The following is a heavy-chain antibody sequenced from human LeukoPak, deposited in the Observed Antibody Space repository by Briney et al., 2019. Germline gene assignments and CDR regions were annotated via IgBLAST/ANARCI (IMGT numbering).Heavy chain of an antibody. CDR3: ARDKVAHFDY. Sequence: SGGSLRLSCAASGFTFSSYSMNWVRQAPGKGLEWVSSISSSSSYIYYADSVKGRFTISRDNAKNSLYLQMNSLRAEDTAVYYCARDKVAHFDYWGQGTLVTVSS. D-gene: IGHD2-15*01. V-gene: IGHV3-21*01. J-gene: IGHJ4*02. CDR1: GFTFSSYS. CDR2: ISSSSSYI.